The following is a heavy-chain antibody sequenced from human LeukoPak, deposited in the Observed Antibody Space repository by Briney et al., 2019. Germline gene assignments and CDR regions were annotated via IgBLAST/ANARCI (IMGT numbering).Heavy chain of an antibody. J-gene: IGHJ4*02. CDR2: ISFDGSDK. CDR3: ATVGIRTASDN. CDR1: GFSFSSFA. D-gene: IGHD1-14*01. Sequence: GGSLRLSCAASGFSFSSFAMHWVRQAPGKGLEWVTVISFDGSDKFYTDSVKGRSTISRENSKNTLYLQMNNLTAEDTAVYYCATVGIRTASDNWGQGTLVSVSS. V-gene: IGHV3-30*04.